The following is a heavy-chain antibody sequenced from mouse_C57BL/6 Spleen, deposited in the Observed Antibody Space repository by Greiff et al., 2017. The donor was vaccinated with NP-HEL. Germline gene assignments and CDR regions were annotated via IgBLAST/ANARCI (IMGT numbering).Heavy chain of an antibody. V-gene: IGHV1-82*01. J-gene: IGHJ2*01. CDR2: IYPGDGDT. CDR3: ARRTWFLDY. D-gene: IGHD1-1*02. Sequence: VQLVESGPELVKPGASVKISCKASGYAFSSSWMNWVKQRPGKGLEWIGRIYPGDGDTNYNGKFKGKATLTADKSSSTAYMQLSSLTSEDSAVYFCARRTWFLDYWGQGTTLTVSS. CDR1: GYAFSSSW.